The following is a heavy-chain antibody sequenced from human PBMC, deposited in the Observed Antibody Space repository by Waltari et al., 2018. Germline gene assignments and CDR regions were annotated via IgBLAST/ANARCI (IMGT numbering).Heavy chain of an antibody. CDR3: ARHRDDMIAVDGAFDI. CDR2: IYYSGST. J-gene: IGHJ3*02. V-gene: IGHV4-39*01. CDR1: GGSISSSRYY. D-gene: IGHD3-22*01. Sequence: QLQLQESGPGLVKPSETLSLTCTVSGGSISSSRYYWGWIRQPPGKGLEWIGSIYYSGSTYYNPSLKSRVTISVDTSKNQFSLKLSSVTAADTAVYYCARHRDDMIAVDGAFDIWGQGTMVTVSS.